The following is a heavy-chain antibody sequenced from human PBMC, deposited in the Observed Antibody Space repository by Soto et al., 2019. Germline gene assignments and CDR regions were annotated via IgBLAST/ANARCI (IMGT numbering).Heavy chain of an antibody. CDR1: GVTIISGGYY. Sequence: PSETLSLTCTVSGVTIISGGYYWSWIRQHPGKGLEWIGYIYYSGFTYYNPSLKSRVTISVDTSKNQFSLKLSSVTAADTAVYYCARSVFPWGQGTLVTSPQ. V-gene: IGHV4-31*03. J-gene: IGHJ5*02. CDR3: ARSVFP. CDR2: IYYSGFT.